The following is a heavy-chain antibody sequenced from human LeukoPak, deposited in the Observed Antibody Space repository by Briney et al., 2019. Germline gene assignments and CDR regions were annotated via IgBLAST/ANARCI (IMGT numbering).Heavy chain of an antibody. CDR3: ASGRFNYYYMDV. CDR1: GFTFSSYA. Sequence: GGSLRLSCAASGFTFSSYAMHWVRQAPGKGLEYVSAISSYEGSTYYANSVKGRFTISRDNSKNTLYLQMGSLRAEDMAVYYCASGRFNYYYMDVWGKGTTVTISS. D-gene: IGHD1-26*01. J-gene: IGHJ6*03. CDR2: ISSYEGST. V-gene: IGHV3-64*01.